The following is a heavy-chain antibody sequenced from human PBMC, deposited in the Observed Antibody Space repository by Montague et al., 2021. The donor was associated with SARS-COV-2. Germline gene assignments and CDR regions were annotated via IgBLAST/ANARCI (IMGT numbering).Heavy chain of an antibody. CDR1: GDSVSSTTYY. J-gene: IGHJ5*02. CDR3: ARVGGGRTFYS. CDR2: IYYSGSX. Sequence: SETLSLTCTVSGDSVSSTTYYWAWLRQPPGKGLEYIGIIYYSGSXYYTPSLKSRVAMSVDTSKNQFSLKLDSVTAADTAVYYCARVGGGRTFYSWGQGILVTVSS. V-gene: IGHV4-39*07. D-gene: IGHD3-16*01.